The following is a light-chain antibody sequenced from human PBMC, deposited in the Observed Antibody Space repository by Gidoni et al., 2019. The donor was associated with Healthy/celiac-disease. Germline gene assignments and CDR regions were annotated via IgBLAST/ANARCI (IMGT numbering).Light chain of an antibody. CDR2: AAS. J-gene: IGKJ1*01. Sequence: DSQLTQSPSSLSASVGERVTITCRASQSISSYLKWYQQKPGKAPKLLIYAASSLQSGVPSRFSGSGSGRGFALAISSLQPEDFATYYCQQSYSTPWTFGQGTKVEIK. CDR3: QQSYSTPWT. CDR1: QSISSY. V-gene: IGKV1-39*01.